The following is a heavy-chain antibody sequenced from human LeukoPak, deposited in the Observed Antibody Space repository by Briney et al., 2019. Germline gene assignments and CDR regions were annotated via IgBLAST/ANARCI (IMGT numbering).Heavy chain of an antibody. CDR1: GFTFDDYA. V-gene: IGHV3-43D*03. CDR3: AKDGNYYDSSGYFPPDY. J-gene: IGHJ4*02. CDR2: ISWDGGST. Sequence: QPGGSLRLSCAASGFTFDDYAMHWVRQAPGKGLEWVSLISWDGGSTYYADSVKGRFTISRDNSKNSLYLQMNSLRAEDTALYYCAKDGNYYDSSGYFPPDYWGQGTLVTVSS. D-gene: IGHD3-22*01.